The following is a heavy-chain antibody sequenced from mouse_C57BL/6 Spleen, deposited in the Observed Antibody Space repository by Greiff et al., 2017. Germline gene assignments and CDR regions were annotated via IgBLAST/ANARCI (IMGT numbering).Heavy chain of an antibody. J-gene: IGHJ2*01. D-gene: IGHD3-2*02. CDR3: ASYSSGYGFDY. CDR1: GFNIKDYY. CDR2: IDPEDGET. Sequence: EVKLVESGAELVKPGASVKLSCTASGFNIKDYYMHWVKQRTEQGLEWIGRIDPEDGETKYAPKVQGKATITADTSSNTAYLQLSSLTSEDTAVYYCASYSSGYGFDYWGQGTTLTVSS. V-gene: IGHV14-2*01.